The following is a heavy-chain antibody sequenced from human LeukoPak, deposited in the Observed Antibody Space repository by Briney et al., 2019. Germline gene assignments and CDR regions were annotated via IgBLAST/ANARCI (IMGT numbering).Heavy chain of an antibody. CDR2: ISGGGGST. D-gene: IGHD3-10*01. J-gene: IGHJ5*02. CDR1: GFTFNTYA. CDR3: AKGQFGEYPGWFDP. Sequence: GGSLRLSCAASGFTFNTYAMSWVRQAPGKGLEWVSAISGGGGSTYYADSVKGRFTISRDNSKNTLYLQMNSLRAEDTAVYYCAKGQFGEYPGWFDPWGQGTLVTVSS. V-gene: IGHV3-23*01.